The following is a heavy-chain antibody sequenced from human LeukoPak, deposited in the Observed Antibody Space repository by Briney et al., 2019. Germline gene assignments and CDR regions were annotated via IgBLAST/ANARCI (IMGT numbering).Heavy chain of an antibody. CDR2: ISSSGSTI. J-gene: IGHJ4*02. V-gene: IGHV3-48*04. D-gene: IGHD3-10*01. CDR1: EFTFSSYG. Sequence: PGRSLRLSCAASEFTFSSYGMHWVRQAPGKGLEWVSYISSSGSTIYYADSVKGRFTISRDNAKNSLYLQMNSLRAEDTAVYYCAREAGYGSGSYYNVGVDYWGQGTLVTVSS. CDR3: AREAGYGSGSYYNVGVDY.